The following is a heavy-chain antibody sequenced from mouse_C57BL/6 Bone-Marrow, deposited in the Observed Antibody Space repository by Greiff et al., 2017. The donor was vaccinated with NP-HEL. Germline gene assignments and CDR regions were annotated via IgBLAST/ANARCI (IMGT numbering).Heavy chain of an antibody. D-gene: IGHD1-1*01. CDR2: ISSGGSYT. J-gene: IGHJ4*01. V-gene: IGHV5-6*02. CDR1: GFTFSSYG. CDR3: ARDPLYYYGSSPYAMDY. Sequence: EVKVEESGGDLVKPGGSLKLSCAASGFTFSSYGMSWVRQTPDKRLEWVATISSGGSYTYYPDSVKGRFTISRDNAKNTLYLQMSSLKSEDTAMYYCARDPLYYYGSSPYAMDYWGQGTSVTVSS.